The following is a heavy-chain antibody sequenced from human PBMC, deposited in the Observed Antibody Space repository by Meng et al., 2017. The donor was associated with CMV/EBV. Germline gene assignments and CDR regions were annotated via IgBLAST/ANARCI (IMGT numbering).Heavy chain of an antibody. CDR1: GFTFSSYA. D-gene: IGHD2-2*01. V-gene: IGHV3-23*01. CDR3: AKDAHIVVVPAALYY. J-gene: IGHJ4*02. Sequence: GGSLKLSCAASGFTFSSYAMSWVRQAPGKGLEWVSAISGSGGSTYYADSVKGRFTISRDNSKNTLYLQMNSLRAEDTAVYYCAKDAHIVVVPAALYYWGQGTLVTVSS. CDR2: ISGSGGST.